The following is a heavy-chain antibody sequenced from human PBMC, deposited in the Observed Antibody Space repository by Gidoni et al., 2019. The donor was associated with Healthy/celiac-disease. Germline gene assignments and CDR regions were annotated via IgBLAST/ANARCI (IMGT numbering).Heavy chain of an antibody. CDR1: GYTFTSYY. V-gene: IGHV1-46*01. CDR2: INPSGGST. CDR3: ARGLEGTTVVTPQIMIDY. Sequence: QVQLVQSGAEVKKPGASVKVSCKASGYTFTSYYMHWVRQAPGQGLEWMGIINPSGGSTSYAQKFQGRVTMTRDTSTSTVYMELSSLRSEDTAVYYCARGLEGTTVVTPQIMIDYWGQGTLVTVSS. D-gene: IGHD4-17*01. J-gene: IGHJ4*02.